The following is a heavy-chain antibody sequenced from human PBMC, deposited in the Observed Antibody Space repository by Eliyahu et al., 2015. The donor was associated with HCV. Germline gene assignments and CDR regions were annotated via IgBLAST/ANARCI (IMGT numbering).Heavy chain of an antibody. CDR2: LYPDDSXT. CDR1: GYXFSSFW. J-gene: IGHJ3*01. D-gene: IGHD6-19*01. V-gene: IGHV5-51*01. Sequence: EVRLVQSGAEVKKAGESLTISCXGSGYXFSSFWIGWVRQMPGXGXEYXGLLYPDDSXTRYGPSFQGQVTISADRSTNTAYLHWSSLKASDSAMYYCARLDASGWTDANYAFDLWGQGTMVTVSS. CDR3: ARLDASGWTDANYAFDL.